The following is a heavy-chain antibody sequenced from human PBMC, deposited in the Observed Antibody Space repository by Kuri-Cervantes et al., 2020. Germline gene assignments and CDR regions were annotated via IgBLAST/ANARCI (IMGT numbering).Heavy chain of an antibody. V-gene: IGHV1-18*01. CDR3: ARGADGVKNGIYYYGMDV. CDR1: DSAFTSYG. D-gene: IGHD2-8*01. J-gene: IGHJ6*02. CDR2: ISAYNGNT. Sequence: SVTVSCKRSDSAFTSYGISWVRQAPGQGLEWMGWISAYNGNTNYAQKLQGRVTMTTDTSTSTAYMELRSLRSDDTAVYYCARGADGVKNGIYYYGMDVWGQGTTVTVSS.